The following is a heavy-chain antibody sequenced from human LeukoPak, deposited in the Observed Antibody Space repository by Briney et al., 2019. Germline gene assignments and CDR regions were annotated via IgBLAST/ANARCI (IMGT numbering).Heavy chain of an antibody. V-gene: IGHV4-34*01. D-gene: IGHD6-19*01. CDR2: INHSGST. CDR3: ARGSYPGWYNGEFDY. CDR1: GGSFTGYF. J-gene: IGHJ4*02. Sequence: TSETLSLTCAVYGGSFTGYFWSWIRQAPGRGLEWIGDINHSGSTYYNPSLKSRVTISVDTSKNQFSLKLTSVTAADTAVYYCARGSYPGWYNGEFDYWGQGTLVPVSS.